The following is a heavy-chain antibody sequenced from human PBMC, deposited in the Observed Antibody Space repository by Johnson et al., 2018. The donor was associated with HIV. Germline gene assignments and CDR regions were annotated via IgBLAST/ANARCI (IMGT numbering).Heavy chain of an antibody. V-gene: IGHV3-30*03. CDR2: ISYDGSNK. D-gene: IGHD2-8*02. CDR3: ARDLAYGDIVLVSAFDI. CDR1: GFTFSSYG. J-gene: IGHJ3*02. Sequence: VQLVESGGGVVQPGRSLRLSCAASGFTFSSYGMHWVRQAPGKGLEWVAVISYDGSNKYYVDSVKGRFTISRDNAKNSLYLQMNSLRAEDTALYYCARDLAYGDIVLVSAFDIWGQGTMVTVSS.